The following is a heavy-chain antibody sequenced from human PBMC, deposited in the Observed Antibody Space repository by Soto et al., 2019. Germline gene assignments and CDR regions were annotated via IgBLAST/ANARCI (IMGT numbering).Heavy chain of an antibody. CDR1: GFTFSSYA. D-gene: IGHD2-2*03. V-gene: IGHV3-23*01. J-gene: IGHJ6*02. Sequence: GGSLRLSCAASGFTFSSYAMSWVRQAPGKGLEWVSAISGSGGSTYYADSVKGRFTISRDNSKNTLYLQMNSLRAEGTAVYYCAKDPSGYCSSTSCYSVRDYYYYGMDVWGQGTTVTVSS. CDR2: ISGSGGST. CDR3: AKDPSGYCSSTSCYSVRDYYYYGMDV.